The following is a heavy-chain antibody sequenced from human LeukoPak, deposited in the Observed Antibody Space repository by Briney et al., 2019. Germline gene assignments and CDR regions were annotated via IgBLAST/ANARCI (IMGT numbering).Heavy chain of an antibody. CDR1: GFTFSSYA. D-gene: IGHD6-19*01. J-gene: IGHJ4*02. Sequence: GGSLRLSCAASGFTFSSYAMSWVRQAPGKGLEWVSAISGSGGSTYYADSVKGRFTISRDNSKNTLYPQMNSLRAEDTAVYYCAKDPASYAQWRDDYWGQGTLVTVSS. CDR3: AKDPASYAQWRDDY. V-gene: IGHV3-23*01. CDR2: ISGSGGST.